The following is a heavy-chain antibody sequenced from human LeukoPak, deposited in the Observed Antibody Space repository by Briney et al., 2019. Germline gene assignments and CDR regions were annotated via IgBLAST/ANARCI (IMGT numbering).Heavy chain of an antibody. V-gene: IGHV4-31*03. CDR3: AREAWAGNLSGWFDP. CDR1: GGPISSGGYY. CDR2: IFSSGST. Sequence: SETLSLTCTVSGGPISSGGYYWSWVRQLPWEGLEWIGYIFSSGSTSYNPSLRSRVTVSCHTSKKQFFLSLSSVTAADTAVYYCAREAWAGNLSGWFDPWGQGTLVTVSS. D-gene: IGHD1-1*01. J-gene: IGHJ5*02.